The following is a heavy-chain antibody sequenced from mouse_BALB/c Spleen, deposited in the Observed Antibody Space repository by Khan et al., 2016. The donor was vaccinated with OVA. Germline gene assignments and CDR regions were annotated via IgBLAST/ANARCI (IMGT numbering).Heavy chain of an antibody. D-gene: IGHD4-1*01. Sequence: EVELVESGGDLVKPGGSLKLSCAASGFTFSSYSMSWVRQTLDKRLEGVATISSGGDYTYYPDNVKGRFTISRDNAKNTLYLQMSSLKSEDTAMYYCASHLTGSFAYWGQGTLVTVSA. CDR3: ASHLTGSFAY. V-gene: IGHV5-6*01. CDR1: GFTFSSYS. J-gene: IGHJ3*01. CDR2: ISSGGDYT.